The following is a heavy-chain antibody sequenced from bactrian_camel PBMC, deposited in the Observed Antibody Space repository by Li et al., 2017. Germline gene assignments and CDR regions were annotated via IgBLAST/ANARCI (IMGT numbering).Heavy chain of an antibody. Sequence: VQLVESGGGLVQPGGSLRLSCIASGFTFSSYWMYWVRQAPGKGLEWISTINTGGGNTYYTDSVKGRTTISRANAKNTVAPQMSSLKPEDTAVYYCVIRPSGTDLKIDCWGQGTQVTVS. CDR3: VIRPSGTDLKIDC. CDR2: INTGGGNT. CDR1: GFTFSSYW. J-gene: IGHJ4*01. V-gene: IGHV3S1*01.